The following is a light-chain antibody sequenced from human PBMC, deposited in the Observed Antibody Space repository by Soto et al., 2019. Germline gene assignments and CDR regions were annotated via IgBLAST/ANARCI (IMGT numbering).Light chain of an antibody. CDR2: DVS. CDR1: NRDFGVYNY. CDR3: STYTCSSTPYV. J-gene: IGLJ1*01. V-gene: IGLV2-14*01. Sequence: QSVLPQPAFVYGSHGRSFTNHCTGTNRDFGVYNYVSWYQQHPGKAPKLMIYDVSNRPSGVSYRLSGSKSGNTAPLTISALQAEDEADYYSSTYTCSSTPYVFVTRTKVTVL.